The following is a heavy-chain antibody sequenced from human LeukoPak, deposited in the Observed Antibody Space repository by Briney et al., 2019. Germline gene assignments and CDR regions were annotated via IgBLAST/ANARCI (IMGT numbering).Heavy chain of an antibody. Sequence: GASVKVSCKASGGTFSSYAISWVRQAPGQGLEWMGWINPNSGGTNYAQKFQGRVTMTRDTSISTAYMELSRLRSDDTAVYYCARRGLGTVSYYFDYWGQGTLVTVSS. D-gene: IGHD4-11*01. CDR1: GGTFSSYA. J-gene: IGHJ4*02. CDR2: INPNSGGT. CDR3: ARRGLGTVSYYFDY. V-gene: IGHV1-2*02.